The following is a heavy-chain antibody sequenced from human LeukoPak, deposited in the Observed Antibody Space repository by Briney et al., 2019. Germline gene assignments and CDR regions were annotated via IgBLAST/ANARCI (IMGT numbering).Heavy chain of an antibody. Sequence: GGSLRLSCAASGFTFSSYAMSWVRQAPGKGLEWVPSISGSGDSTYYADSVRGRFTISRDNSKNTLYLQMNSLRAEDTAVYYCAKDQGYCTSTSCPDYWGQGTLVTVSS. V-gene: IGHV3-23*01. J-gene: IGHJ4*02. CDR1: GFTFSSYA. D-gene: IGHD2-2*01. CDR3: AKDQGYCTSTSCPDY. CDR2: ISGSGDST.